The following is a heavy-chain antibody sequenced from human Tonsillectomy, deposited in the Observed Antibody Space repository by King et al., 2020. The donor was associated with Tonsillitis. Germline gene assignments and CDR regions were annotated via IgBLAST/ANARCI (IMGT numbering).Heavy chain of an antibody. CDR1: GFTFSSYS. J-gene: IGHJ6*02. V-gene: IGHV3-48*01. CDR3: ARDDDCSSTSCHYYYYYGMDV. CDR2: ISSSSSTI. D-gene: IGHD2-2*01. Sequence: QLVQSGGGLVQPGGSLRLSCAASGFTFSSYSMNWVRQAPGKGLEWVSYISSSSSTIYYADSVKGRFTISRDNAKNSLYLQMNSLRAEDTAVYYCARDDDCSSTSCHYYYYYGMDVWGQGTTVTVSS.